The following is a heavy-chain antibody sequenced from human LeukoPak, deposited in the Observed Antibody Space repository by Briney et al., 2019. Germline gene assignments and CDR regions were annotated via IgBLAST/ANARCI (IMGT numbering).Heavy chain of an antibody. CDR3: TGDDYSTSAPFDY. V-gene: IGHV3-73*01. CDR1: GFTFSGSA. CDR2: IRSKANSYAT. J-gene: IGHJ4*02. Sequence: GGSLRLSCAASGFTFSGSAMHWVRQASGKGLEWVGRIRSKANSYATAYAASAKGRFTISRDDSKNTAYLQMNSLKTEDTAVYYCTGDDYSTSAPFDYWGQGTLVTVSS. D-gene: IGHD6-6*01.